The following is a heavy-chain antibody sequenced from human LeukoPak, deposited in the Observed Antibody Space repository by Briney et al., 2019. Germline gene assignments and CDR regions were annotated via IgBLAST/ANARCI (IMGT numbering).Heavy chain of an antibody. CDR1: GGSISSSSYY. D-gene: IGHD4-17*01. CDR3: ARHLDGDFDF. Sequence: PSETLSLTCTVSGGSISSSSYYWGWIRQPPGKGLEWIGSIYYSGSTYYNPSLKSRVSISVDTSKNQVSLKLSSVTAADTAGYYCARHLDGDFDFWGQGTLVTVSS. CDR2: IYYSGST. V-gene: IGHV4-39*01. J-gene: IGHJ4*02.